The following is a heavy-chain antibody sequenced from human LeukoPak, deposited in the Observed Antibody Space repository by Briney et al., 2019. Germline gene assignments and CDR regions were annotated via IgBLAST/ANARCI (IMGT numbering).Heavy chain of an antibody. CDR2: ISGSSSHT. Sequence: GGSLRLSCAASGFTFSIYAMSWVRQAPGKGLEWVSGISGSSSHTLDADSGRGRFIISRDNTRNTLYLHMNSLRADDTALYYCAKEHDYSNAAPEWGFDSWGQGTLVTVSS. V-gene: IGHV3-23*01. J-gene: IGHJ4*02. D-gene: IGHD3-3*01. CDR1: GFTFSIYA. CDR3: AKEHDYSNAAPEWGFDS.